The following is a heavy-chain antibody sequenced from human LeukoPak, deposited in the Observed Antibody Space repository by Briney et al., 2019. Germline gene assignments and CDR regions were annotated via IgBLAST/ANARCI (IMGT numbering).Heavy chain of an antibody. V-gene: IGHV3-15*01. J-gene: IGHJ4*02. CDR2: IRRKTDGETT. Sequence: PSETLSLTCAVSGDSISSTNWWSWVRQVPGKGLEWVGRIRRKTDGETTDHAAPVKGRFTISRDDSKNTLYLQMNSLKTEDTAVYYCVTDLVIKGYFDYWGQGALVTVSS. CDR1: GDSISSTNW. D-gene: IGHD2-21*01. CDR3: VTDLVIKGYFDY.